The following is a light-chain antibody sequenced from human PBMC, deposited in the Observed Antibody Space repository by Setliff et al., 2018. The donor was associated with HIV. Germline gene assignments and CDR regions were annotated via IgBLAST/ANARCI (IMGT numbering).Light chain of an antibody. Sequence: QSVLTQPASVSGSPGQSITISCTGTSSDIGGYNFVSWYQHHPVKAPKLMIYEVTNRPSGVSNRFSGSKSGNTASLTISGLQADDEADYYCSSYTSSSPYVFGTGTKVTVL. V-gene: IGLV2-14*01. CDR3: SSYTSSSPYV. CDR2: EVT. J-gene: IGLJ1*01. CDR1: SSDIGGYNF.